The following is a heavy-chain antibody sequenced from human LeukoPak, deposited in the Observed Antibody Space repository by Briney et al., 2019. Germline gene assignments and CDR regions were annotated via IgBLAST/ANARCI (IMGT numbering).Heavy chain of an antibody. V-gene: IGHV1-69*04. CDR2: IIPILGIA. CDR1: GGTFSSYA. D-gene: IGHD3-22*01. Sequence: SVKVSCKASGGTFSSYAISWVRQAPGQGLEWMGRIIPILGIANYAQKFQGRVTITADKSTSTAYMELSSLRSEDTAVYYCARAPGSYYDSSGYYQGVDYWGQGTLVTVSS. CDR3: ARAPGSYYDSSGYYQGVDY. J-gene: IGHJ4*02.